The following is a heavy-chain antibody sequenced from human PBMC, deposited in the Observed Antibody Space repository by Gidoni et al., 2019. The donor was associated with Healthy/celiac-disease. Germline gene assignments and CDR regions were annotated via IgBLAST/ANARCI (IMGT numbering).Heavy chain of an antibody. D-gene: IGHD4-17*01. V-gene: IGHV4-31*03. Sequence: QVQLQESGPGLVKPSQTLSLTCTVSGGSISSGGYYWSWIRQPPGKGLEWIGYIYYSGSTYYVPSLKSRVTISVDTSKNQFSLKLSSVTAADTAVYYCARESIYGDYGGGVDYWGQGTLVTVSS. CDR1: GGSISSGGYY. CDR3: ARESIYGDYGGGVDY. J-gene: IGHJ4*02. CDR2: IYYSGST.